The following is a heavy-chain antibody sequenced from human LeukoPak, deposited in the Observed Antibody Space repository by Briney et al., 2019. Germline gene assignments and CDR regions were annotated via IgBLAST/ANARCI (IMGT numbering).Heavy chain of an antibody. Sequence: SETLSLTCTVSGGSISSYYWSWIRQPPGKGLEWIGYIYYSGSTNYNPSLKSRVTISVDTSKNQFSLKLSSVTAADTAVYYCARGDTVVTPGPFDYWGQGTLVTVFS. D-gene: IGHD4-23*01. CDR1: GGSISSYY. CDR3: ARGDTVVTPGPFDY. J-gene: IGHJ4*02. CDR2: IYYSGST. V-gene: IGHV4-59*01.